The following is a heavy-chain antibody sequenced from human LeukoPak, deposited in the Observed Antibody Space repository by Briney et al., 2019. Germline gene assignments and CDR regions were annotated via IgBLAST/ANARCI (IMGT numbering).Heavy chain of an antibody. V-gene: IGHV4-59*01. CDR2: IYYSGST. J-gene: IGHJ5*02. CDR3: ARHGTSGTNLNWFDP. D-gene: IGHD1-1*01. Sequence: SETLSLTCTVSGGSISSFYWSWIRQRPGKGLEWIGYIYYSGSTNYNPSLKGRVTISVDTSKNQFSLKLSSVTAADTAVYYCARHGTSGTNLNWFDPWGQGTLVTVSS. CDR1: GGSISSFY.